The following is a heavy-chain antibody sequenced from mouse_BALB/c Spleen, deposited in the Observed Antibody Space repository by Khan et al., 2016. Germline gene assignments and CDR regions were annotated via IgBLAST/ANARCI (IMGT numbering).Heavy chain of an antibody. CDR2: IDPENGDT. CDR3: SAGLLGRDYYAMDY. D-gene: IGHD4-1*01. J-gene: IGHJ4*01. V-gene: IGHV14-4*02. CDR1: AFNIIDYF. Sequence: VQLQESGAELVRSGASVKLSCTASAFNIIDYFMHWVKQRPEQGLEWIGWIDPENGDTEYAPKFQGKATMTADTSSTTAYLQLSSLTSEDTAVCYCSAGLLGRDYYAMDYWGQGTSVTDTS.